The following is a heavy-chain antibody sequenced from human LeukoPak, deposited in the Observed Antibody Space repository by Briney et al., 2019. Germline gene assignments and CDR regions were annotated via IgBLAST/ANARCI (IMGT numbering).Heavy chain of an antibody. CDR1: GFTFSSYA. Sequence: GGSLRLSCAASGFTFSSYAMSWVRQAPGKGLEWVSSISVSGGSTYYADSVKGRFTISRDNSKNTLHLQMNSLRVEDTAVYYCARDSAGTVDYWGQGILVTVSS. J-gene: IGHJ4*02. CDR2: ISVSGGST. V-gene: IGHV3-23*01. D-gene: IGHD6-13*01. CDR3: ARDSAGTVDY.